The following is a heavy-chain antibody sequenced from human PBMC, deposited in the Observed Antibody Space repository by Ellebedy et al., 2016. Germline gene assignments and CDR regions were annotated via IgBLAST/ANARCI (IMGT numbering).Heavy chain of an antibody. CDR2: ISGDGDTT. CDR1: GFTFRNFF. J-gene: IGHJ4*02. V-gene: IGHV3-23*01. Sequence: GESLKISCVASGFTFRNFFMSWVRQAPGGGLERISTISGDGDTTFSADSVKGRFTISRDNSRYTLYLQMDSLRAADTAVYYCYYGHYSGSWGQGTLVTVSS. D-gene: IGHD4-17*01. CDR3: YYGHYSGS.